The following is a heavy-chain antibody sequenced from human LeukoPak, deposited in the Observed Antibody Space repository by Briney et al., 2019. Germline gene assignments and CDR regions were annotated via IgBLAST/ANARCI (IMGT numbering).Heavy chain of an antibody. CDR2: ISYDGSNK. CDR1: GFTFSSYG. V-gene: IGHV3-30*03. D-gene: IGHD3-10*01. Sequence: GRSLRLSCAASGFTFSSYGMHWVRQAPGKGLEWVAVISYDGSNKKYADSVKGRFTISRDNSKNTLYLQMNSLRAEDTAVYYCARAAKFEFYFDYWGQGTLVTVSS. J-gene: IGHJ4*02. CDR3: ARAAKFEFYFDY.